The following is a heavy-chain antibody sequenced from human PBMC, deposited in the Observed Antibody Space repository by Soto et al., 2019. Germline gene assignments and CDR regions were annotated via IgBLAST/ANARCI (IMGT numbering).Heavy chain of an antibody. Sequence: GESLNISCKGSGYSFTSYWIGLVRQMPGRGLEWMGIIYAGDSETRYSPSFQGQVTISVDKSINTAYLQWNSLKASDTAMYYCVRHHVLKSPSSYWGQGTLVTVSS. CDR3: VRHHVLKSPSSY. J-gene: IGHJ4*02. CDR1: GYSFTSYW. CDR2: IYAGDSET. D-gene: IGHD6-6*01. V-gene: IGHV5-51*01.